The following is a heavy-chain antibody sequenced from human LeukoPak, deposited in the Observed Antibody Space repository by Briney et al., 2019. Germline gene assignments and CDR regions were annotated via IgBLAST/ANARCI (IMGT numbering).Heavy chain of an antibody. CDR2: IACDGSST. D-gene: IGHD4-23*01. V-gene: IGHV3-74*01. Sequence: GGSLRLSCAASGFTFSSYWMNWVRQAPGKGLVWVSRIACDGSSTTYADSVKGRFSISRDNAKNTLYLQMNSLRVEDTAVYYCARGRPHGNDYWGQGTLVTVSS. J-gene: IGHJ4*02. CDR3: ARGRPHGNDY. CDR1: GFTFSSYW.